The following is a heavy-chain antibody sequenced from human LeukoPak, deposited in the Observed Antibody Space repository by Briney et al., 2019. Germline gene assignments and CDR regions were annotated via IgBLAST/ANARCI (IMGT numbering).Heavy chain of an antibody. D-gene: IGHD1-26*01. CDR2: ISSSSSYI. J-gene: IGHJ4*02. CDR1: GFTFTDYY. V-gene: IGHV3-11*06. CDR3: ARDRVGALDY. Sequence: GGSLRLSCAASGFTFTDYYMSWIRQAPGKGLEWVSSISSSSSYIYYADSVKGRFTISRDNAKNSLYLQMNSLRAEDTAVYYCARDRVGALDYWGQGTLVTVSS.